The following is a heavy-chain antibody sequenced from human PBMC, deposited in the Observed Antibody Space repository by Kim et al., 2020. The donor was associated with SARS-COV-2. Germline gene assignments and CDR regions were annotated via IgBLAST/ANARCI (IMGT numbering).Heavy chain of an antibody. CDR2: ISYDGSNK. D-gene: IGHD3-10*01. CDR1: GFTFSSYA. J-gene: IGHJ6*02. V-gene: IGHV3-30*04. CDR3: ARAFGGSYYYGMDV. Sequence: GGSLRLSCAASGFTFSSYAMHWVRQTPGKGLEWVAVISYDGSNKYYADSVKGRFTISRDNSKNTLYLQMNSLRAEDTAVYYCARAFGGSYYYGMDVWGQGTTVTVSS.